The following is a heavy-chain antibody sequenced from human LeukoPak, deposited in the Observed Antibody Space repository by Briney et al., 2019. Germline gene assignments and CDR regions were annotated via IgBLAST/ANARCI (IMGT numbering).Heavy chain of an antibody. CDR1: GASISSNW. CDR3: ASVVSAAMGNCFDP. Sequence: PSETLSLTCAVSGASISSNWWNWVRQPPGKGLEWIGEIHHSGSANYNPSLKSRVTISLDTSENHFSLRLSSVTAADPAVYYCASVVSAAMGNCFDPWGQGTLVTVSS. J-gene: IGHJ5*02. CDR2: IHHSGSA. D-gene: IGHD2-2*01. V-gene: IGHV4-4*02.